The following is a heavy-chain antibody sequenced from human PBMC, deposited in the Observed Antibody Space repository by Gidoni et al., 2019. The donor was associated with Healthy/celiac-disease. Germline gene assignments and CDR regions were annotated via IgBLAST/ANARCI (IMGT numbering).Heavy chain of an antibody. D-gene: IGHD3-10*01. Sequence: QVQLVESGGGVVQPGRSLRLSCAASGFTFSSYGMHWFRQAPGKGLEWGAFLSYDGSNKYYADSVKGRFTISRDNSKNTLYLQMNSLRAEDTSVYYCAKGGGRDWGQGTLITVSS. CDR1: GFTFSSYG. CDR3: AKGGGRD. CDR2: LSYDGSNK. V-gene: IGHV3-30*18. J-gene: IGHJ4*02.